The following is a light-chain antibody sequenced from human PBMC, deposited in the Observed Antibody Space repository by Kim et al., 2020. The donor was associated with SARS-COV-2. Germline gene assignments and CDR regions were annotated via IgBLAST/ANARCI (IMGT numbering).Light chain of an antibody. J-gene: IGKJ2*01. V-gene: IGKV1-5*01. CDR2: DAS. Sequence: ATVGDRVTITCRASQSISSWLAWYQQKPGKAAKLLIYDASSLESGVPSRFSGSGSGTEFTLTISSLQPDDFATYYCQQYNSYSPYTFGQGTKLEI. CDR3: QQYNSYSPYT. CDR1: QSISSW.